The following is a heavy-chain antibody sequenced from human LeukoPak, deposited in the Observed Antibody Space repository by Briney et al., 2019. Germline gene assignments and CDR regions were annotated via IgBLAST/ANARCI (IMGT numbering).Heavy chain of an antibody. J-gene: IGHJ4*02. Sequence: GGSLRLSCAASGFTFSNYGMHWVRQAPGKGLEWVAFIRHDGNNKYYPDSVKGRFTISRDNSKNTLYLQMNSLRAEDTAVYYCAKDWTTVGNGDPYYFDYWGQGTLVTVSS. CDR1: GFTFSNYG. CDR3: AKDWTTVGNGDPYYFDY. V-gene: IGHV3-30*02. D-gene: IGHD4-11*01. CDR2: IRHDGNNK.